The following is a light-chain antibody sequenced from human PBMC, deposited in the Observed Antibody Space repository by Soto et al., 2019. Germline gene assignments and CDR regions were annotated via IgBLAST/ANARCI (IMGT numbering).Light chain of an antibody. J-gene: IGKJ1*01. CDR2: KAS. V-gene: IGKV1-5*03. CDR3: QQYNSYSKT. Sequence: DIQMTQSPSSLSASVGDRVTISCLASQSISSWLAWYQQKPGKAPKLLIYKASSLEGGVPSRFSGSGSGTEFTLTISSLQPDDFATYYCQQYNSYSKTFGQGTKVDIK. CDR1: QSISSW.